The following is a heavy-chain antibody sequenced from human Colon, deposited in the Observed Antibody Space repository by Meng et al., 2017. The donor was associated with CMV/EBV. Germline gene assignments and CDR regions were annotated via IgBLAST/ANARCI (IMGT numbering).Heavy chain of an antibody. V-gene: IGHV3-30*04. Sequence: CAAAGLTFSTYCMNWVRQAPGKGRESVAVISEDGRNKFYAESVKGRFTISRDNSKNTLYLQMNSLRREDTAVYYCARDGRDGYNDLDYWGQGTLVTVSS. D-gene: IGHD5-24*01. J-gene: IGHJ4*02. CDR3: ARDGRDGYNDLDY. CDR2: ISEDGRNK. CDR1: GLTFSTYC.